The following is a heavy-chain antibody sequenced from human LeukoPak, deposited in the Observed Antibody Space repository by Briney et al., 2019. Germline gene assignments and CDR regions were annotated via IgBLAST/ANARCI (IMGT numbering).Heavy chain of an antibody. CDR2: ISSSGSTI. V-gene: IGHV3-48*03. Sequence: GGSLRLSCAASGFTFSSYEMNWVRQAPGKGLEWVSYISSSGSTIYYADSVKGRFTVSRDNAKNSLYLQMNSLRAEDTAVYYCARDRLDDILTGDDAFDIWGQGTMVTVSS. D-gene: IGHD3-9*01. J-gene: IGHJ3*02. CDR1: GFTFSSYE. CDR3: ARDRLDDILTGDDAFDI.